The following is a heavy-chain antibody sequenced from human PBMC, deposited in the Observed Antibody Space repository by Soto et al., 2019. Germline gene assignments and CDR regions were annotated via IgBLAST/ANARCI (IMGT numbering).Heavy chain of an antibody. V-gene: IGHV4-31*03. Sequence: QVQLQESGPGMVKPSQTLSLTCTVSGGSISSGGYYWSWIRQHPGKGLEWIGYIYYSGSTYYNPSLKIRVTISVDTSKNQFSLKLISVSAADTAVYYCARWVGATSFDYWGPGTLVTVSS. CDR2: IYYSGST. J-gene: IGHJ4*02. D-gene: IGHD1-26*01. CDR3: ARWVGATSFDY. CDR1: GGSISSGGYY.